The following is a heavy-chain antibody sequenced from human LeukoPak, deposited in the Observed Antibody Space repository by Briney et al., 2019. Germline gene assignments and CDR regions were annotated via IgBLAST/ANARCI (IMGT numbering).Heavy chain of an antibody. CDR1: GGSISSSSYY. CDR3: ARNHDSGDYGYFHH. Sequence: SETLSLTCTVSGGSISSSSYYWGWIRQPPGKGLAWIGSIYYSGSTYYNPSLKSRVTISVDTSKNQFSLKLSSVTAADTAVYYCARNHDSGDYGYFHHWGQGTLVAVSS. V-gene: IGHV4-39*01. CDR2: IYYSGST. D-gene: IGHD4-17*01. J-gene: IGHJ1*01.